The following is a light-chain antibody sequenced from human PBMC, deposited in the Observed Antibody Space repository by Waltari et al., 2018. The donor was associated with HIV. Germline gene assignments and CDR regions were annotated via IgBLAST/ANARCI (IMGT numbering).Light chain of an antibody. CDR2: RND. Sequence: QSVLSQPPSASGTPGQRVTISCSGSSSNIGTNNVYWYQQFAGTAPKLLIYRNDQRPSGVPDRCSGSKSGTSASLVISGLRSEDEADYYCASRDDSLSVHVIFGGGTKLTVL. V-gene: IGLV1-47*01. CDR1: SSNIGTNN. CDR3: ASRDDSLSVHVI. J-gene: IGLJ2*01.